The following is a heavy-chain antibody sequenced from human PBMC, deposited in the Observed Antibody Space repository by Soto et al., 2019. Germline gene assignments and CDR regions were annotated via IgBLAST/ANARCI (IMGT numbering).Heavy chain of an antibody. CDR1: GYTFTSYA. D-gene: IGHD4-17*01. CDR2: INAGNGNT. V-gene: IGHV1-3*01. CDR3: ARDTDYGDYDLAY. Sequence: ASVKVSCTASGYTFTSYAMHWVRQAPGQRLEWMGWINAGNGNTKYSQKFQGRVTITRDTSASTAYMELSSLRSEDTAVYYCARDTDYGDYDLAYRGHGTLVTVSP. J-gene: IGHJ4*01.